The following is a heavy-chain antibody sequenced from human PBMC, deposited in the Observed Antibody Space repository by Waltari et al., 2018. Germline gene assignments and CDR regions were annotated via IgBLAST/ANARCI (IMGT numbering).Heavy chain of an antibody. CDR3: ARDVREYSSSWYYFDY. J-gene: IGHJ4*02. D-gene: IGHD6-13*01. CDR1: GYTFTGYY. V-gene: IGHV1-2*02. Sequence: QVQLVQSGAEVKKPGASVKVSCKASGYTFTGYYMHWVRQAPGQGLEWMGWINPNSGGTNYAQKFQGRVTMTRDTSISTAYMELSRLRSDDTAVYYCARDVREYSSSWYYFDYWGQGTLVTVSS. CDR2: INPNSGGT.